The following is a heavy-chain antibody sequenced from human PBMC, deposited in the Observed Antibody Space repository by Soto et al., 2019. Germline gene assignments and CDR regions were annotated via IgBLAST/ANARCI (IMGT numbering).Heavy chain of an antibody. Sequence: PGGSLRLSCAASGFAFSTFAMTWVRQAPGKGLEWVAAISVSGNNAYYADSVKGRFTISRDNSQNSVFSQMSSLRADDTAVYYCARDQLRPGILYSLGVLLPEYGLWGQGTLVTVSS. D-gene: IGHD3-22*01. CDR1: GFAFSTFA. CDR2: ISVSGNNA. J-gene: IGHJ4*02. V-gene: IGHV3-23*01. CDR3: ARDQLRPGILYSLGVLLPEYGL.